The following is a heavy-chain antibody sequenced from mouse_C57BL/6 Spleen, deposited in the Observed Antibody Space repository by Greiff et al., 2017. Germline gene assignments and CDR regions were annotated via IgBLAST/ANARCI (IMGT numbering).Heavy chain of an antibody. D-gene: IGHD1-2*01. J-gene: IGHJ4*01. CDR3: ARGYGHYAMDY. CDR1: GFTFSDYG. CDR2: ISSGSSTI. Sequence: VQLQESGGGLVKPGGSLKLSCAASGFTFSDYGMHWVRQAPEKGLEWVAYISSGSSTIYYADTVKGRFTISRDNAKNTLFLQMTSLRSEDTAMYYCARGYGHYAMDYWGQGTSVTVSS. V-gene: IGHV5-17*01.